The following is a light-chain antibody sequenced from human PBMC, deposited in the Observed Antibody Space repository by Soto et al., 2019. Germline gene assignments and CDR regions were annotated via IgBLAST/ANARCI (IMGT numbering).Light chain of an antibody. CDR3: QQYSSYPT. CDR2: HAS. V-gene: IGKV1-5*01. J-gene: IGKJ1*01. CDR1: QGISNL. Sequence: QMTQSPSSLSASIGNTATVACRASQGISNLLAWYQQKPGKAPKLLIFHASSLESGVPSRFSGSGSGTEFTLTISSLQSDDFATYYCQQYSSYPTFAQGTKVDIK.